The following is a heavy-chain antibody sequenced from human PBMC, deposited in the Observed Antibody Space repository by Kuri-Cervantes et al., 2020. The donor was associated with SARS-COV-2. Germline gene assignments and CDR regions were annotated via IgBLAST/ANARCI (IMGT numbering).Heavy chain of an antibody. D-gene: IGHD2-2*01. Sequence: GGSLRLSCKASGFTFRNDWMNWVRQAPGKGLEWVGRIKSKADGGTTDYAAPEKGRFTISSVDSKNTLYLQMNSLKTEDTAVYYCTTEEIVVLPAARIGGYYYYYYGMDVWGQGTTVTVSS. CDR1: GFTFRNDW. V-gene: IGHV3-15*07. CDR3: TTEEIVVLPAARIGGYYYYYYGMDV. J-gene: IGHJ6*02. CDR2: IKSKADGGTT.